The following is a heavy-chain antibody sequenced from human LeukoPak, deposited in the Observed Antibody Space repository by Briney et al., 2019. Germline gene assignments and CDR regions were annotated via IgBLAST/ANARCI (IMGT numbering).Heavy chain of an antibody. J-gene: IGHJ4*02. CDR1: DVSFSSFY. D-gene: IGHD5-24*01. CDR2: INHRGST. CDR3: ATHRKWLQCFNY. Sequence: SETLSLTCTVHDVSFSSFYWNWIRQSPGKGLEWIGEINHRGSTNYNPSLKGRVTMSLDLSKNQFSLNLTSLTAADTAVYYCATHRKWLQCFNYWGQGSLVTVSS. V-gene: IGHV4-34*01.